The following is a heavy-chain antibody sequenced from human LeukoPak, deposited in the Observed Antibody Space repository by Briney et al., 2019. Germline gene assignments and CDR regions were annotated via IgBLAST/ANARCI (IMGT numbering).Heavy chain of an antibody. V-gene: IGHV4-31*03. D-gene: IGHD4-17*01. CDR2: IYYSGST. J-gene: IGHJ6*02. CDR3: ARSTTVTLYGMDV. CDR1: GGSISSGGYY. Sequence: SQTLSLTCTVSGGSISSGGYYWSWIRQHPGKGLEWIGYIYYSGSTYYNPSLKSRVTISVDTSKNQFSLKLSSVTAADTAVYYCARSTTVTLYGMDVWGQGTTVTVSS.